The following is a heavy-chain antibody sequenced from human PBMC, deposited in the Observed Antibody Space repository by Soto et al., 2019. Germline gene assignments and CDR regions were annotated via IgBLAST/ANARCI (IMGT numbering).Heavy chain of an antibody. CDR3: ARGYYDFWSGYSLGPDY. CDR2: INHSGST. J-gene: IGHJ4*02. Sequence: SETLSLTCAVYGGSFSGYYWSWIRQPPGKGLEWIGEINHSGSTNYNPSLKRRVTISVDTSKNQLSMKLSSVTAADTAVYYCARGYYDFWSGYSLGPDYWGQGNLVS. CDR1: GGSFSGYY. V-gene: IGHV4-34*01. D-gene: IGHD3-3*01.